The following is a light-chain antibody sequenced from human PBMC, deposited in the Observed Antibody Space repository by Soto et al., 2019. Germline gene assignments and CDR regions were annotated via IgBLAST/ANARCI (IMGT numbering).Light chain of an antibody. CDR3: QQYNSYSTWT. CDR2: KAS. Sequence: DIQMTQSPSTLSASVGDRVTITCRASQSISSWLAWYQQKPGKAPKLLIYKASSLESGVPSRFSGSGSGTAVSLTISSLQPDEFATYYCQQYNSYSTWTFGQGTKVEIK. J-gene: IGKJ1*01. CDR1: QSISSW. V-gene: IGKV1-5*03.